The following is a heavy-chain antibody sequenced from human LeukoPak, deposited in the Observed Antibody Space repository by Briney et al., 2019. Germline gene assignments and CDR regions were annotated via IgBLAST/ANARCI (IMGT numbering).Heavy chain of an antibody. D-gene: IGHD3-9*01. CDR1: GFIFSNYA. CDR3: AKGPLKFHY. Sequence: GGSLRLSCAASGFIFSNYAMSWVRQAPGKGLEWVSGISDSGGSTYYADSVQGRFTISRDNSKNTLFLQMNSLRADDTAVYYCAKGPLKFHYWGQGTLVTVSS. J-gene: IGHJ4*02. V-gene: IGHV3-23*01. CDR2: ISDSGGST.